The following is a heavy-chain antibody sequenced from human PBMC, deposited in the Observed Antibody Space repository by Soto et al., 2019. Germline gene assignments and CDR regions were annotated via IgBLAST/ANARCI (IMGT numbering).Heavy chain of an antibody. CDR1: GGTFSSYA. J-gene: IGHJ6*02. D-gene: IGHD6-6*01. CDR3: AKSPDPYSSSNYYYYGMDV. Sequence: QVQLVQSGAEVKKPGSSVKVSCKASGGTFSSYAITWVRQAPGQGLEWMGRIIPIFGTTNYAQKFQGRVTITADESTSTAYMDLSSLRYDDTAVYYCAKSPDPYSSSNYYYYGMDVWGQGTTVTVSS. V-gene: IGHV1-69*15. CDR2: IIPIFGTT.